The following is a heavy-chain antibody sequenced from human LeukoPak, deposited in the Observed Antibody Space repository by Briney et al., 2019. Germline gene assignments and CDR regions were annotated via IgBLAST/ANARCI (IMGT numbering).Heavy chain of an antibody. V-gene: IGHV3-21*01. CDR3: ARWASNSHDY. J-gene: IGHJ4*02. Sequence: AGGSLRLSCAASVFTFSSYSMNWVRQAPGKGLEWVSSISSSSSYIYYADSVKGRFTISRDNAKNSLYLQMNSLRAEDTAVYHCARWASNSHDYWGQGTLVTVSS. D-gene: IGHD5-18*01. CDR1: VFTFSSYS. CDR2: ISSSSSYI.